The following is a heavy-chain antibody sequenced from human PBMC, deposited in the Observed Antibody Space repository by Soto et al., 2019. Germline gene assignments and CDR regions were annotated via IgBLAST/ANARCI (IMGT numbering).Heavy chain of an antibody. CDR1: GYTFTSYG. V-gene: IGHV1-18*01. J-gene: IGHJ5*02. CDR3: AREGKDIVVVVAAESWFDP. Sequence: QVPLVQSGAEVKKPGASVKVSCKASGYTFTSYGISWVRQAPGQGLEWMGWISAYNGNTNYAQKLQGRVTMTTDTATSTAYMELRSLRSDDTAVYYCAREGKDIVVVVAAESWFDPWGQGTLVTVSS. D-gene: IGHD2-15*01. CDR2: ISAYNGNT.